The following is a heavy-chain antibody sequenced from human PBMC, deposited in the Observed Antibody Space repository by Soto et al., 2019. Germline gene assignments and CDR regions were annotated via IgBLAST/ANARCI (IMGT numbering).Heavy chain of an antibody. D-gene: IGHD2-8*01. Sequence: ASVKVSCKASGYTFTSYAMHWVRQAPGQRLEWMGWINAGNGNTKYSQKFQGRVTITRDTSASTAYMELSSLRAEDTAVYYCASLNTYDRSLTWFDPWGQGTLVTVSS. CDR3: ASLNTYDRSLTWFDP. CDR2: INAGNGNT. V-gene: IGHV1-3*01. J-gene: IGHJ5*02. CDR1: GYTFTSYA.